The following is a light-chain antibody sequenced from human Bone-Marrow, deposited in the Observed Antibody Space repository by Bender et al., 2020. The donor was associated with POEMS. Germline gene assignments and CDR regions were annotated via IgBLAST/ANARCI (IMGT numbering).Light chain of an antibody. CDR3: QSADTGGSDPVI. CDR2: KDS. V-gene: IGLV3-25*03. CDR1: ALSKQY. Sequence: SYELTQPPSVSVSPGQTARITCSGDALSKQYAYWYQQKAGQAPVLVIFKDSQRPSGIPERFAGSSSGTKVTLTISGVQAEDEADYYCQSADTGGSDPVIFGGGTKLTVL. J-gene: IGLJ2*01.